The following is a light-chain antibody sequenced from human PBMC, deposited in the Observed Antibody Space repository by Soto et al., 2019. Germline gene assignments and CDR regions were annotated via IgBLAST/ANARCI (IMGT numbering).Light chain of an antibody. CDR3: QSYDSSLSGVV. J-gene: IGLJ2*01. CDR2: GNS. CDR1: SSNIGAGYD. Sequence: QSVLTQPPSVSGAPGQTVTISCTGSSSNIGAGYDVHWYQQLPGTAPKLLIYGNSNRPSGVPDRFSGSKSGTSASLAITGLQAEDEADYYCQSYDSSLSGVVFGGGTKLTLL. V-gene: IGLV1-40*01.